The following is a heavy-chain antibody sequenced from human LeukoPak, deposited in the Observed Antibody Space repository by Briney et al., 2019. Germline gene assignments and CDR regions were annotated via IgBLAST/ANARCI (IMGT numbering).Heavy chain of an antibody. CDR2: ISGSGGST. Sequence: GSLRLSCAASGFTFSSYALSWVRQAPGKGLEWVSAISGSGGSTTYADSVKGRFTISRDNAKNTLYLQMNSLRAEDTAVYYCTADHYYYDSSGYSDAFDIWGQGTMVTVSS. CDR3: TADHYYYDSSGYSDAFDI. CDR1: GFTFSSYA. V-gene: IGHV3-23*01. J-gene: IGHJ3*02. D-gene: IGHD3-22*01.